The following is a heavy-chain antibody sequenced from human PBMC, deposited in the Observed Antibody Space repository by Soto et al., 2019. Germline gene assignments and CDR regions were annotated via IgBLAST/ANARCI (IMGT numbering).Heavy chain of an antibody. D-gene: IGHD5-12*01. CDR2: ISSSTSYM. Sequence: EVQLVESGGGLVKPGGSLRLSCAASGFTFSSYSMNWVRQAPGKGLEWVSSISSSTSYMYYADSVKGRFTISRDNAKNSLYLQMNSLRAEDTAVYYCARDFRDGYYFDYGGQGTLVTVSS. CDR3: ARDFRDGYYFDY. J-gene: IGHJ4*02. V-gene: IGHV3-21*01. CDR1: GFTFSSYS.